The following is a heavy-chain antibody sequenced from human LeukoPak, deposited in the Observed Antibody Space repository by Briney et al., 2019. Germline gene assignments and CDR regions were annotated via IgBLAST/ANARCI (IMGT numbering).Heavy chain of an antibody. CDR1: GGTFSSYA. D-gene: IGHD1-26*01. J-gene: IGHJ4*02. Sequence: ASVKVSCKASGGTFSSYAVSWVRQAPGQGLEWTGWVSAYNGNTDYAQKFQGRVTMTTDTSTTTAYMELRSLKSDDTAVYYCARGPLSGSYGDYWGQGTLVTVSS. CDR3: ARGPLSGSYGDY. CDR2: VSAYNGNT. V-gene: IGHV1-18*01.